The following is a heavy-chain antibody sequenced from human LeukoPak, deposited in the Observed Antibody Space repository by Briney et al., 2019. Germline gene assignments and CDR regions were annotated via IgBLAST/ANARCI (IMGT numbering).Heavy chain of an antibody. Sequence: SETLSLTCSVSGGAVSSFYWSWIRQSPGKGLEWIGYFYYSASTKYNPSLKSRVTMSVDTSKNQLSLKLRPVTAADTAMYYCARHRFASAVILDYWGQGDLVTVSS. CDR2: FYYSAST. CDR3: ARHRFASAVILDY. D-gene: IGHD2-21*02. V-gene: IGHV4-59*08. CDR1: GGAVSSFY. J-gene: IGHJ4*02.